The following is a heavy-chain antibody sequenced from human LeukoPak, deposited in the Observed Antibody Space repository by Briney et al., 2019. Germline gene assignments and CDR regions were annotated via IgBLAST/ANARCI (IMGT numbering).Heavy chain of an antibody. V-gene: IGHV3-23*01. Sequence: PGGSLSLSWADSGFTISNVAMAWVRQAPGKGLEWVSSITGRSGGTYYADSVKGRFTISRDTSRNTLHLQMSSLRAEDTASYYCAKGSAQTRYYFDSWGQGTLVTVSS. CDR2: ITGRSGGT. J-gene: IGHJ4*02. D-gene: IGHD3-10*01. CDR3: AKGSAQTRYYFDS. CDR1: GFTISNVA.